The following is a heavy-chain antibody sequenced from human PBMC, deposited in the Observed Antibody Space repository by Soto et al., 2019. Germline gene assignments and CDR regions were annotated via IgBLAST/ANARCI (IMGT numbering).Heavy chain of an antibody. J-gene: IGHJ3*02. Sequence: PGEPLKISCKGSGSSFTSYWIGCVRQMPGKSLVWLGIIYPGDSDTRYSPSFQGQVTISADKSISTAYLQWSSLKSSDTATYSCARPHYDDSSGYPAAFDILDQVTMVTASS. CDR3: ARPHYDDSSGYPAAFDI. CDR2: IYPGDSDT. V-gene: IGHV5-51*01. CDR1: GSSFTSYW. D-gene: IGHD3-22*01.